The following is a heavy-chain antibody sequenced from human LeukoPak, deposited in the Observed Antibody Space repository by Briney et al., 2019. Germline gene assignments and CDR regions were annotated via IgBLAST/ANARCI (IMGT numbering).Heavy chain of an antibody. CDR1: GYTFTFYN. J-gene: IGHJ4*02. Sequence: ASVTVSCKVSGYTFTFYNINWVRQATRHGLECMGWMNPNNGNTGFAQKFQGRVTMTRNTSISTAYMELSSLTSEDTAIYYCGMGTVAAYIDFWGQGTLVTVSS. V-gene: IGHV1-8*01. CDR3: GMGTVAAYIDF. D-gene: IGHD6-19*01. CDR2: MNPNNGNT.